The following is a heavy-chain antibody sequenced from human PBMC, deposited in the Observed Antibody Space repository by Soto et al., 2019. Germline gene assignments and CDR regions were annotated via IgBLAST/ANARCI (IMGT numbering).Heavy chain of an antibody. CDR2: INHSGST. D-gene: IGHD3-3*01. Sequence: SQTLSLTCAVYGGSFSGYYWSWIRQHPGKGLEWIGEINHSGSTNYNPSLKSRVTISVDTSKNQFSLKLSSVTAADTAVYYCARVAYYDFWSDWFDPWGQGTLVTVSS. CDR1: GGSFSGYY. J-gene: IGHJ5*02. V-gene: IGHV4-34*01. CDR3: ARVAYYDFWSDWFDP.